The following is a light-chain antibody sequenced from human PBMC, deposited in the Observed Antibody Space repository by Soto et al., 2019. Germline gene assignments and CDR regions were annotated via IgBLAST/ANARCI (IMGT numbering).Light chain of an antibody. V-gene: IGKV1-9*01. Sequence: IQLTQSPSSLSASVGDRVTISCRASRGISSYLAWYQQKPGKAPKLPIYAASTLQSGVPSRFSGSGSGTDFTLTISSLQPEDFATYYCQQVNSYPPTFGPGTKVEIK. CDR3: QQVNSYPPT. CDR1: RGISSY. CDR2: AAS. J-gene: IGKJ3*01.